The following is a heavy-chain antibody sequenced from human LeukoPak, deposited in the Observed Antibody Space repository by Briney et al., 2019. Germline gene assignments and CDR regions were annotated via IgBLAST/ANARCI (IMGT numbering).Heavy chain of an antibody. V-gene: IGHV1-69*13. CDR1: GGTFSSYA. CDR3: ARAVLGSPFYYYYYMDV. D-gene: IGHD3-10*01. J-gene: IGHJ6*03. CDR2: IIPIFGTA. Sequence: SVKVSCKASGGTFSSYAISWVRQAPGQGLEWMGGIIPIFGTANYAQKFQGRVTITADESTSTAYMELSSLRSEDTAVYYCARAVLGSPFYYYYYMDVWGKGTTVTISS.